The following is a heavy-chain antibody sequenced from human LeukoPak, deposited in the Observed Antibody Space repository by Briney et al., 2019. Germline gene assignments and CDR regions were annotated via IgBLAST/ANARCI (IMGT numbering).Heavy chain of an antibody. CDR3: ALGRWLQVDYFDY. CDR2: IIPVFGTT. D-gene: IGHD5-24*01. CDR1: GGTFSTYS. J-gene: IGHJ4*02. Sequence: ASVRVSCKASGGTFSTYSINWVRQAPGQGLEWIGGIIPVFGTTNYIQKFQGRVTITTDESTGTAYMELRGLRSEDTAVYYCALGRWLQVDYFDYWGQGTLVTVSS. V-gene: IGHV1-69*05.